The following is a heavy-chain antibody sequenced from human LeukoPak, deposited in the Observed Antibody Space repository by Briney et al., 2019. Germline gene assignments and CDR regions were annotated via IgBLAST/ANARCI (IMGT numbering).Heavy chain of an antibody. V-gene: IGHV4-61*02. Sequence: PAETLSLTCTVSGASFSSGSYYWGWLRQPAGMGLEWFGRIYTSGSTNYNPPLKRRLTISVDTSKNQFSLKLSSVTAADTAVYYCARVYASSGGYDFTGNYFDYWGQGTLVTVPS. CDR1: GASFSSGSYY. D-gene: IGHD5-12*01. J-gene: IGHJ4*02. CDR2: IYTSGST. CDR3: ARVYASSGGYDFTGNYFDY.